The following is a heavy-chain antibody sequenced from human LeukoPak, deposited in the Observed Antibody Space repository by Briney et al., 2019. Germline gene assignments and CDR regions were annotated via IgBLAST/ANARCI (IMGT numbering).Heavy chain of an antibody. Sequence: PGGSHRLSCAASGFTFSNAWMSWVRQAPGKGLEWVGRIKSKTDGGTTDYAAPVKGRFTISRDDSKNTLYLQMNSLKTEDTAVYYCTTGGDYYDSSGYPYFDFWGQGTLVTVSS. CDR2: IKSKTDGGTT. D-gene: IGHD3-22*01. V-gene: IGHV3-15*01. CDR3: TTGGDYYDSSGYPYFDF. J-gene: IGHJ4*02. CDR1: GFTFSNAW.